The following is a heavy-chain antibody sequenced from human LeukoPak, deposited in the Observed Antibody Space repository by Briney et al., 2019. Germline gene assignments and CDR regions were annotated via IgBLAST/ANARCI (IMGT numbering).Heavy chain of an antibody. CDR2: ISGSGGST. CDR1: GFTFSNYA. J-gene: IGHJ4*02. Sequence: GGSLRLSCAASGFTFSNYAMSWVRQAPGKGLEWFSDISGSGGSTYYADSVKGRFTISRDNSKDTLDLQMNSLRAEDTAVYYCAKHPIVGATGNFDYWGQGTLVTVSS. V-gene: IGHV3-23*01. D-gene: IGHD1-26*01. CDR3: AKHPIVGATGNFDY.